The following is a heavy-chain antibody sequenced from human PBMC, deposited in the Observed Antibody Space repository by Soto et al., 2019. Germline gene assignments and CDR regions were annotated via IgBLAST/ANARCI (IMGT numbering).Heavy chain of an antibody. D-gene: IGHD1-26*01. V-gene: IGHV1-3*01. Sequence: QVQLVQSGAEVKKPGASVQVSCKASGYTSTSYALHWVRQARGERPEWMGWINAANGDTKYSKKFQGRVTITRDTSASTGYMELSSLRSEDTAVYFCGRSVVGATGEILYNAMDVWGQGTTVTVSS. CDR1: GYTSTSYA. CDR3: GRSVVGATGEILYNAMDV. CDR2: INAANGDT. J-gene: IGHJ6*02.